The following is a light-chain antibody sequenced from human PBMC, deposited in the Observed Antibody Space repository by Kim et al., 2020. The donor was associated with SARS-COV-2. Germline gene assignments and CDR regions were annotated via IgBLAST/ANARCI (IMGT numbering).Light chain of an antibody. V-gene: IGLV3-1*01. CDR3: QAWDSTTGV. CDR1: KWGEKY. Sequence: SYELTQPPSVSVSPGQTANITCSGDKWGEKYACWYQQKPGQPPVLVIYQDSKRPSGIPERFSGSNPGNTATLTISGAQPMDEADYYCQAWDSTTGVFGGGTQLTVL. CDR2: QDS. J-gene: IGLJ3*02.